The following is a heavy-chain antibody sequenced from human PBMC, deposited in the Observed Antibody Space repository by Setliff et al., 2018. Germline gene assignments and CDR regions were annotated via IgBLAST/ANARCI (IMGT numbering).Heavy chain of an antibody. CDR3: ARAFGGNSDAFDI. CDR1: GFTFSNYW. J-gene: IGHJ3*02. D-gene: IGHD2-21*02. CDR2: INRDGSNI. Sequence: VGSLRLSCAASGFTFSNYWMHWVRQAPGKGLVWVSHINRDGSNIRYADSVKGRFTISRDIAKNTLYLQINSLRAEDTAVYYCARAFGGNSDAFDIWGQGTMVTVSS. V-gene: IGHV3-74*01.